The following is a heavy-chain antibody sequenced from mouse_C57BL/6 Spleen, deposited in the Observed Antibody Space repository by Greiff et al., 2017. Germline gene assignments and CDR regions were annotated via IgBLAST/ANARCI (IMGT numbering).Heavy chain of an antibody. D-gene: IGHD4-1*01. V-gene: IGHV1-82*01. Sequence: VQLQQSGPELVKPGASVKISCKASGYAFSSSWMNWVKQRPGKGLEWIGRIYPGDGDTNYNGKFKGKATLTADKSSSTAYMQLSSLTSEDSEVYFCARLGRGYFDYWGQGTTLTVSS. CDR3: ARLGRGYFDY. CDR2: IYPGDGDT. CDR1: GYAFSSSW. J-gene: IGHJ2*01.